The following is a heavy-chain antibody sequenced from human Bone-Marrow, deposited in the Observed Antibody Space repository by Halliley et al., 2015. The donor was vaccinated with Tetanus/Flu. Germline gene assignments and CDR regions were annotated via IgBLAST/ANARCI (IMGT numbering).Heavy chain of an antibody. V-gene: IGHV4-31*02. CDR3: ARGDDPLVSYYFDY. D-gene: IGHD3-16*02. Sequence: WIGYIYPSGGNYYNPSLKSRVSLPVDTSMNQFSLPLSSVTAADTAVYYCARGDDPLVSYYFDYWGQGTLVTVSS. CDR2: IYPSGGN. J-gene: IGHJ4*02.